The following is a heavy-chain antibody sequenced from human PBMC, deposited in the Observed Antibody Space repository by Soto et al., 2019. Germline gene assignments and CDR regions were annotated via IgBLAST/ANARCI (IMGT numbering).Heavy chain of an antibody. CDR1: GFTFRNNV. Sequence: PGGSLRLSCTASGFTFRNNVLSWVRQAPGKGLDWVSGITGGGRDTYYADSVKGRFTISRDNSKNMVFLQMKSLRAEDTALYYCAKNGLDNSPSAIDSWGPGTLVTVSS. CDR2: ITGGGRDT. D-gene: IGHD1-1*01. CDR3: AKNGLDNSPSAIDS. V-gene: IGHV3-23*01. J-gene: IGHJ4*02.